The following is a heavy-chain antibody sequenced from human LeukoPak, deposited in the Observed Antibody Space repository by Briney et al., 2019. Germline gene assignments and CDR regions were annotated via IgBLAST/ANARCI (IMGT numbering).Heavy chain of an antibody. CDR3: ARHSICFDP. CDR1: GGSISSYY. Sequence: SETLSLTCTVSGGSISSYYXSWIXQPPGXGLEWIGYISYSGSTNYNPSLKSRVTISVDTSKNQFSLKLTSVTAADTAVYYCARHSICFDPWGQGTLVTVSS. CDR2: ISYSGST. J-gene: IGHJ5*02. V-gene: IGHV4-59*08.